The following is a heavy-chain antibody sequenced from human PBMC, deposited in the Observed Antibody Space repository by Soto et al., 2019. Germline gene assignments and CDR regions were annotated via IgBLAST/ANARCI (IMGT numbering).Heavy chain of an antibody. CDR1: GFTFNTYE. CDR3: ATRSGGGAAFDI. J-gene: IGHJ3*02. V-gene: IGHV3-48*03. Sequence: GSLRLSCAASGFTFNTYEMNWVRQAPGRGLEWVSYISSSGSTTYYADSVKGRFTISRDNAKNSLYLQMNSLRAEDTAIYSCATRSGGGAAFDIWGQGTMVTVSS. CDR2: ISSSGSTT. D-gene: IGHD3-10*01.